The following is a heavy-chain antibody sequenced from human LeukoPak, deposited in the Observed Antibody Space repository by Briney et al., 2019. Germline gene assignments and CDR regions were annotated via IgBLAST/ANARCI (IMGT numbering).Heavy chain of an antibody. V-gene: IGHV1-69*06. D-gene: IGHD2-2*01. CDR1: LGTFSSYA. J-gene: IGHJ6*04. Sequence: SVKVSCKASLGTFSSYAISWVGQAPGQGLEGMGGLLPIFGKANYAQEFQGRVTITADKSASTAYMELSSLRSEDTAVYYCARDWSVPAATYYYYGMDVWGKGTTVTVSS. CDR2: LLPIFGKA. CDR3: ARDWSVPAATYYYYGMDV.